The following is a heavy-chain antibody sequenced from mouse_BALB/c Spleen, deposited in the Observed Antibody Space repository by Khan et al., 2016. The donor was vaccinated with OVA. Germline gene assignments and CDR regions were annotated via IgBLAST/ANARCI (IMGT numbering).Heavy chain of an antibody. V-gene: IGHV2-6-1*01. CDR1: GFSLTNYG. CDR2: IWNDGST. Sequence: VELVESGPGLVAPSQSLSITCTISGFSLTNYGVHWVRQPPGKGLEWLVVIWNDGSTTYNSALNSRLTTSKDNSKTQAFLKMNSLQTDDTAMYFCARQPWCHYNILDYWGQGTSVTVSS. CDR3: ARQPWCHYNILDY. D-gene: IGHD1-2*01. J-gene: IGHJ4*01.